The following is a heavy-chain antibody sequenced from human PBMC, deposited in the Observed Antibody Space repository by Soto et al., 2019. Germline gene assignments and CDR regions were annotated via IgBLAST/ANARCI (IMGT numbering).Heavy chain of an antibody. D-gene: IGHD1-26*01. J-gene: IGHJ4*02. V-gene: IGHV3-21*05. CDR1: GFTFSAEP. CDR2: IRSGGSDT. CDR3: VRDTMWAFDY. Sequence: AGGSLRLSCAVSGFTFSAEPMNWVRQAPGKGLEWISNIRSGGSDTYYADSVKGRFTTSRDNAKNSLYLQMSSLRDEDTAVYYCVRDTMWAFDYWGQGALVTVSS.